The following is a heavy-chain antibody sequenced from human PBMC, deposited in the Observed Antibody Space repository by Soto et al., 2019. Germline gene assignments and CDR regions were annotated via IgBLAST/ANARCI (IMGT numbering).Heavy chain of an antibody. CDR2: ITSYSGKR. CDR1: RYIFTNYG. V-gene: IGHV1-18*01. J-gene: IGHJ4*02. Sequence: ASVKVSCKAVRYIFTNYGVSWVRRAPGQGLEWMGWITSYSGKREYAQKLQGRVTMTKDASTNTSYMELRSLTSDDTAVYYCARGWGKYYGVNDNWGQGTLVTVSS. D-gene: IGHD3-10*01. CDR3: ARGWGKYYGVNDN.